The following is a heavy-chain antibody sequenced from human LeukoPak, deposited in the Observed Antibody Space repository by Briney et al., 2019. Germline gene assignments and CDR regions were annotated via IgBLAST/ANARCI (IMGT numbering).Heavy chain of an antibody. V-gene: IGHV3-21*06. Sequence: DSIQGRFTISRDNAENSLYLQMNSLRAEDTAVYYCAREAGAHDAFDIWGQGTMVTVSS. CDR3: AREAGAHDAFDI. D-gene: IGHD6-19*01. J-gene: IGHJ3*02.